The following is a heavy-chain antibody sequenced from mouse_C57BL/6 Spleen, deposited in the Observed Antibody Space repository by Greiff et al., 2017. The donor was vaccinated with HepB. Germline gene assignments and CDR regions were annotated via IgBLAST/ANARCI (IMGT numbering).Heavy chain of an antibody. CDR3: ARDLIYYYGSSISWYFDV. Sequence: EVHLVESEGGLVQPGSSMKLSCTASGFTFSDYYMAWVRQVPEKGLEWVANINYDGSSTYYLDSLKSRFIISRDNAKNILYLQMSSLKSEDTATYYCARDLIYYYGSSISWYFDVWGTGTTVTVSS. D-gene: IGHD1-1*01. CDR2: INYDGSST. V-gene: IGHV5-16*01. CDR1: GFTFSDYY. J-gene: IGHJ1*03.